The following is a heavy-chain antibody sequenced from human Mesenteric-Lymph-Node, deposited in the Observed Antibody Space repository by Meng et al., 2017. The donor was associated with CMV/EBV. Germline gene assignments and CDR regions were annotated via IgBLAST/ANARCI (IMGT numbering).Heavy chain of an antibody. CDR1: YTFTSYG. J-gene: IGHJ3*02. Sequence: YTFTSYGISWVRQAPGQGLEWMGWISAYNGNTNYAQKLQGRVTMTTDTSTSTAYMELRSLRSDDTAVYYCARQTYDFWSGRLDAFDIWGQGTMVTVSS. D-gene: IGHD3-3*01. V-gene: IGHV1-18*01. CDR2: ISAYNGNT. CDR3: ARQTYDFWSGRLDAFDI.